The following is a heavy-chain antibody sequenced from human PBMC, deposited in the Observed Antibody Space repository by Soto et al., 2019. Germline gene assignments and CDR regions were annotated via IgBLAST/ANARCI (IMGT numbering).Heavy chain of an antibody. V-gene: IGHV5-51*01. D-gene: IGHD2-15*01. CDR1: GYSFTSYW. J-gene: IGHJ6*02. CDR2: IYPGDSDT. CDR3: ARRVSQGYCSGGSCYSAYGMDV. Sequence: GESLKISCKGSGYSFTSYWIGWVRQMPGKGLEWMGIIYPGDSDTRYSPSFQGQVTISADKSISTAYLQWSSLKASDTAMYYCARRVSQGYCSGGSCYSAYGMDVWGQGTTVTVSS.